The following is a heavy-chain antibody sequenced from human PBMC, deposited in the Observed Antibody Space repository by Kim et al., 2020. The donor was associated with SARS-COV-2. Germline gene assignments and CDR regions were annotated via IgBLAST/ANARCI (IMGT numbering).Heavy chain of an antibody. CDR2: ISGSGYSA. CDR3: AKVVYVSDTYYRDS. Sequence: GGSLRLSCEASAFTFSSSAMSWVRQAPGKGLEWVSQISGSGYSAYYADSVKGRFTVSRDNSKNTMYLEMNSLRAEDTAVYYCAKVVYVSDTYYRDSWGQGTLGTVSS. D-gene: IGHD3-10*01. V-gene: IGHV3-23*01. J-gene: IGHJ4*02. CDR1: AFTFSSSA.